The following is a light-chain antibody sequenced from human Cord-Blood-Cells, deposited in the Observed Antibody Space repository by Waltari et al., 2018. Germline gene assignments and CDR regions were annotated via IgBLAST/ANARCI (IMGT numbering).Light chain of an antibody. CDR1: QSISSY. Sequence: DIQMTQSPSSLSASVGHRVTITCRASQSISSYLNWYQQKPGKAPKLLIYAASSLQSGVQSRFSGSGSGTDFTLTISSLQPEDFATYYCQQSYSTPMYTFGQGTKLEIK. J-gene: IGKJ2*01. CDR2: AAS. CDR3: QQSYSTPMYT. V-gene: IGKV1-39*01.